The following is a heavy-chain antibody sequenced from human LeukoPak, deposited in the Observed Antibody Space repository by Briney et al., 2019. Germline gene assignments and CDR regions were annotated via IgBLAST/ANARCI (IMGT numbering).Heavy chain of an antibody. Sequence: PGGSLRLSCTGSGVTFEDYYLSWIRQAPGKGLEWISYVSSTGGDKFYADPVKGRFTISRDNARNSVYMEMNDLMAEDTAFYYCARGENGSFDRWGQGTLVIVSS. J-gene: IGHJ4*02. D-gene: IGHD3-10*01. CDR1: GVTFEDYY. CDR2: VSSTGGDK. V-gene: IGHV3-11*01. CDR3: ARGENGSFDR.